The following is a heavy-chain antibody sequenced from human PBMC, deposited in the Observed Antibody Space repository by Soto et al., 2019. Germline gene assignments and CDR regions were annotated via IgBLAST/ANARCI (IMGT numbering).Heavy chain of an antibody. CDR2: IGSSDNII. CDR3: ARDLGYYESSGYFDY. CDR1: GFTFSNYY. D-gene: IGHD3-22*01. V-gene: IGHV3-11*01. J-gene: IGHJ4*02. Sequence: GGSLRLSCAASGFTFSNYYMSWIRQAPGKGLEWVSYIGSSDNIIYYADSVKGRFTISRDNAKNSLYLQMNSLRAEDTAVYYCARDLGYYESSGYFDYWGQGTLVTVSS.